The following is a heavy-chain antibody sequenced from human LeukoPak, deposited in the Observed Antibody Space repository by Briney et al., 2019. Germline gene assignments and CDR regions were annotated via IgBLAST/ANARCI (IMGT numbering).Heavy chain of an antibody. CDR1: GFTFSSYG. J-gene: IGHJ4*02. V-gene: IGHV3-30*02. CDR2: IRYDGSNK. CDR3: AKAAHRYYDFWSGPTDYFDY. D-gene: IGHD3-3*01. Sequence: PGKSLRLSCTASGFTFSSYGMHWVRQAPGKGPEWVAFIRYDGSNKYYADSVKGRLTISRDNSKNTLYLQMNSLRAEDTAVYYCAKAAHRYYDFWSGPTDYFDYWGQGTLVTVSS.